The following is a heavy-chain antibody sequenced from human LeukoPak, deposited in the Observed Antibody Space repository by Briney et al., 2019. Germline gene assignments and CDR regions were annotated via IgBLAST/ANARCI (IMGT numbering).Heavy chain of an antibody. CDR2: ISTDPSNK. D-gene: IGHD3-10*01. CDR3: VKDSSTTWFGRDSK. V-gene: IGHV3-30*18. J-gene: IGHJ4*02. CDR1: GFSFTYFG. Sequence: GGSLRLSCAASGFSFTYFGLHWVRQAPGKGLEWVALISTDPSNKNYADSVRGRFTISRDNSINTLYLQMRSLGLEDTAVYYCVKDSSTTWFGRDSKWGRGTLVTVSS.